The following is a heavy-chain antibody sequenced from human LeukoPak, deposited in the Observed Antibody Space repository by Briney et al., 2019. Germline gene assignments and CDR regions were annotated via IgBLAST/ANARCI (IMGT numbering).Heavy chain of an antibody. J-gene: IGHJ4*02. CDR2: IWYDGNNK. D-gene: IGHD4/OR15-4a*01. CDR1: GFTFGDYA. CDR3: AREGFTNYERELDY. Sequence: GRSLRLSCAAFGFTFGDYAVHWVRQAPGKGLERVAVIWYDGNNKYYADSVKGRFTTSRDNSKDTLYLQMNSLSPEDTAMYYCAREGFTNYERELDYWGRGTQVTVS. V-gene: IGHV3-33*01.